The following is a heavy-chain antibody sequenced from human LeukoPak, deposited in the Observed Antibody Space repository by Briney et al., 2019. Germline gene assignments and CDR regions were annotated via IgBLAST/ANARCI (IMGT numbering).Heavy chain of an antibody. CDR1: GFTFIPHS. CDR3: ARALRRFTNWFDP. V-gene: IGHV3-21*01. J-gene: IGHJ5*02. CDR2: ISSDTDYI. Sequence: GGSLRLSCAASGFTFIPHSMHWVRQAPGKGLDWVASISSDTDYIYYADSVKGRFTISRDNAKNSLYLEMNSLRAEDTAVYYCARALRRFTNWFDPWGQGTLVTVSS.